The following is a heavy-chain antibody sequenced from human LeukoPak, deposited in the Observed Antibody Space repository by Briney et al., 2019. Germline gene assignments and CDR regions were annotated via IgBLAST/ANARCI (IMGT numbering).Heavy chain of an antibody. Sequence: SETLSLTCTVSGGSISSYYWSWIRQPAGKGLEWIGRIYTSGSTNYNPSLKSRVTMSVDTSKNQFSLKLSSVTAADTAVYYCARTILLWFGELWSSLDYWGQGTLVTVSS. V-gene: IGHV4-4*07. CDR2: IYTSGST. D-gene: IGHD3-10*01. CDR3: ARTILLWFGELWSSLDY. CDR1: GGSISSYY. J-gene: IGHJ4*02.